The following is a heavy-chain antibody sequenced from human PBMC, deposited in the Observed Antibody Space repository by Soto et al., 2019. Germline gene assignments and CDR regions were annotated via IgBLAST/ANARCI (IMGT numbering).Heavy chain of an antibody. CDR1: GGTFSSYA. D-gene: IGHD3-22*01. J-gene: IGHJ4*02. V-gene: IGHV1-69*10. CDR2: IIPILGIA. CDR3: ARDLGDSSGYYWGY. Sequence: ASVKVSCKASGGTFSSYAISWVRQAPGQGLEWMGGIIPILGIANYAQKFQGRVTITADKSTSTAYMELSSLRSEDTAVYYCARDLGDSSGYYWGYWGQGTLVTVFS.